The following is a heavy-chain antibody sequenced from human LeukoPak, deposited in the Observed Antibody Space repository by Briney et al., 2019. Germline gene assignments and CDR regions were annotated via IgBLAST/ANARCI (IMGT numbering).Heavy chain of an antibody. Sequence: GGSLRLSCAASGFTFGNYAMHWVRQPPGKGLEWVAAISYDGRNKYYADSMRGRFTISRDNSKNTLFLQMNSLRAEDTAVYYCAKDGGLWVSAHWGDSWGRGTLVTVSS. CDR1: GFTFGNYA. CDR3: AKDGGLWVSAHWGDS. D-gene: IGHD7-27*01. CDR2: ISYDGRNK. J-gene: IGHJ4*02. V-gene: IGHV3-30*04.